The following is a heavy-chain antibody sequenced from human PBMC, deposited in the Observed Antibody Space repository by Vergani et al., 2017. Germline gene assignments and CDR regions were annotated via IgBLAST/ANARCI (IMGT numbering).Heavy chain of an antibody. J-gene: IGHJ6*02. CDR2: IIPILGIA. V-gene: IGHV1-69*02. CDR1: GGTFSSYT. D-gene: IGHD5-12*01. CDR3: ARGGVATIGGSYHYYYGMHV. Sequence: QVQLVQSGAEVKKPGSSVKVSCKASGGTFSSYTISWVRQAPGQGLEWMGRIIPILGIANYAQKFQGRVTITADKSTSTAYMELSSLRSEDTAVYYCARGGVATIGGSYHYYYGMHVWGQGP.